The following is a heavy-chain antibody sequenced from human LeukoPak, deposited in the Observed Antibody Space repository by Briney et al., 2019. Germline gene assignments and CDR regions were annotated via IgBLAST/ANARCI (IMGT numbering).Heavy chain of an antibody. CDR3: TTEVGATPFDY. J-gene: IGHJ4*02. V-gene: IGHV3-15*01. Sequence: NPGGSPRLSCAASGFTFSNAWMSWVRQAPGKGLEWVGRIKSKTDGGTTDYAAPVKGRFTISRDDSKNTLYLQMNSLKTEDTAVYYCTTEVGATPFDYWGQGTLVTVSS. D-gene: IGHD1-26*01. CDR1: GFTFSNAW. CDR2: IKSKTDGGTT.